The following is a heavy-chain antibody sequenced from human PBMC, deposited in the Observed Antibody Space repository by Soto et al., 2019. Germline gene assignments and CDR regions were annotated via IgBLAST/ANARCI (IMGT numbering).Heavy chain of an antibody. CDR1: GFTFSDYY. CDR2: ISGSGSAM. D-gene: IGHD6-19*01. Sequence: QVQLVESGGGLVKPGGSLRLSCAASGFTFSDYYMSWVRQAPGKGLEWISYISGSGSAMYYVNSVKGRFTISRDNAKNSLYLQMNSLRAEDTAVYYCARDQKVESSGWNPYGMDDWGQGTTVTVSS. CDR3: ARDQKVESSGWNPYGMDD. J-gene: IGHJ6*02. V-gene: IGHV3-11*01.